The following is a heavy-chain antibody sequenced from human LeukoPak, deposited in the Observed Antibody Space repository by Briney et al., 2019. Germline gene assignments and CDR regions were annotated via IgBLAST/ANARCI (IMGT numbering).Heavy chain of an antibody. D-gene: IGHD3-10*01. V-gene: IGHV3-7*01. CDR2: IKQDGSEK. CDR3: ASSLWFGRYYFDY. CDR1: GFTFSSYW. Sequence: GESLRLSCAASGFTFSSYWMSWVRQAPGKGLEWVANIKQDGSEKYYVDSVKGRFTISRDNAKNSLYLQMNSLRAEDTAVYYCASSLWFGRYYFDYWGQGTLVTVSS. J-gene: IGHJ4*02.